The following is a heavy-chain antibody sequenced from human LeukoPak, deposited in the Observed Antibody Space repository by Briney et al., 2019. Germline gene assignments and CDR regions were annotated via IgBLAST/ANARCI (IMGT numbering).Heavy chain of an antibody. V-gene: IGHV3-53*01. CDR1: EFTVSRNY. Sequence: GGSLRLACTASEFTVSRNYMLWVRQAPGKGLEWVSLIFSNGDTHYADSVKGRFTISRDTSKNTVSLQMNSLRVEDTAMYYCTRDQMNYWGQGTLVTVSS. CDR3: TRDQMNY. CDR2: IFSNGDT. J-gene: IGHJ4*02. D-gene: IGHD5-24*01.